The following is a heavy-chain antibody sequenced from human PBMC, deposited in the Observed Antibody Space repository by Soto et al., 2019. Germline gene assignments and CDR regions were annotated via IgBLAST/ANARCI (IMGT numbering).Heavy chain of an antibody. CDR1: EGPLGTNA. V-gene: IGHV1-69*01. CDR3: ARSSSSSRRSFDY. Sequence: QVQLVQSGAEVKKPGSSVKVSCRVSEGPLGTNAFTWLRQAPGQGLEWMGGIIPIFGKANYAQKFQGRVTITADESTSTAYMELSSLRSEDTAVYYCARSSSSSRRSFDYWGQGTLVTVSS. J-gene: IGHJ4*02. D-gene: IGHD6-6*01. CDR2: IIPIFGKA.